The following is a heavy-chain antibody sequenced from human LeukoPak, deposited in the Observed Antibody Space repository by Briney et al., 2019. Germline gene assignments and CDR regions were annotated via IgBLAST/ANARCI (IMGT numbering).Heavy chain of an antibody. J-gene: IGHJ6*03. CDR1: GFTFSSYW. V-gene: IGHV3-7*01. CDR2: IKQDGSEK. Sequence: GESLRLSCAASGFTFSSYWMSWVRQAPGKGLEWVANIKQDGSEKYYVDSVKGRFTISRDNAKNSLYLQMNSLRAEDTAVYYCAREYYDFWSGPYMDVWGKGTTVTVSS. D-gene: IGHD3-3*01. CDR3: AREYYDFWSGPYMDV.